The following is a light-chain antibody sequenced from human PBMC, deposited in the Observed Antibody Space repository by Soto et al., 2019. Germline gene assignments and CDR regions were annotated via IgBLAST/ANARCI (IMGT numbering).Light chain of an antibody. J-gene: IGLJ1*01. CDR1: SSDVGGYSS. CDR2: DVT. V-gene: IGLV2-14*01. CDR3: SSYTSSSLYV. Sequence: QSALTQPASVSGSPGQSITISCTATSSDVGGYSSVSWYQQHPGKAPKLMIYDVTNRPSGVSNRFSGSKSGNTASLTISGLQAEDEADYYCSSYTSSSLYVFGTGTKLTV.